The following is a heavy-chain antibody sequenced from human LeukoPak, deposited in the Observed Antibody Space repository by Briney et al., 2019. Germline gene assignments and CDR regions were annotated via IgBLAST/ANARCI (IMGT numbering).Heavy chain of an antibody. CDR2: INAGNGKT. V-gene: IGHV1-3*01. CDR1: GYTFSNYA. Sequence: ASVKVSCKASGYTFSNYAIQWVRQAPGQRLEWMGWINAGNGKTKYSQKFQGRVTITRDTSANTAYMELSSLRSEDTAIYYCARGILTATSVQYYLDYWGQGTLVTVSS. J-gene: IGHJ4*02. CDR3: ARGILTATSVQYYLDY. D-gene: IGHD3-9*01.